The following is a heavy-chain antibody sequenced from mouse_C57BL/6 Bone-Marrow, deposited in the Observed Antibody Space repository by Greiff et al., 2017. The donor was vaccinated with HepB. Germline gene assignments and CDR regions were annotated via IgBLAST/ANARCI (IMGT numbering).Heavy chain of an antibody. D-gene: IGHD2-1*01. CDR1: GYTFTSYW. CDR2: IYPGSGST. Sequence: QVQLKEPGAELVKPGASVKMSCKASGYTFTSYWITWVKQRPGQGLEWIGDIYPGSGSTNYNEKFKSKATLTVDTSSSTAYMQLSSLTSEDSAVYYCARFLLYFDYWGQGTTLTVSS. J-gene: IGHJ2*01. CDR3: ARFLLYFDY. V-gene: IGHV1-55*01.